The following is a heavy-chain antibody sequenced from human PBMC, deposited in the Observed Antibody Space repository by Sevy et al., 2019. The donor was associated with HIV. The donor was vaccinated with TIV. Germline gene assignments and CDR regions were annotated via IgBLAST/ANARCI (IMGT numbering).Heavy chain of an antibody. CDR1: GYTFSDSGYY. CDR2: INPKSGAT. D-gene: IGHD3-3*01. J-gene: IGHJ6*02. Sequence: ASVKVSCKASGYTFSDSGYYVHWVRQAPGQGLEWMGWINPKSGATNYAQKFPGRVTMTRDTSVSTANMELSRLRSDDTAVYYCARESYDFWTGPVDYDYGMDVWGQGTTVTVSS. V-gene: IGHV1-2*02. CDR3: ARESYDFWTGPVDYDYGMDV.